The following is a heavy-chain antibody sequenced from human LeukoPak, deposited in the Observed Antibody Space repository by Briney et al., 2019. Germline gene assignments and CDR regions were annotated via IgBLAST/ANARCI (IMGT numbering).Heavy chain of an antibody. CDR1: GFTFSSYD. V-gene: IGHV3-30*18. CDR3: AKEATVKIGNALDI. D-gene: IGHD4-17*01. J-gene: IGHJ3*02. Sequence: PGRSLRLSCAASGFTFSSYDMHWVRQAPGKGQEWVADISYDGTTKYYADSVKGRFTISRDNSKSTLYLQINSLRAEDTAVYYCAKEATVKIGNALDIWGQGTMVTVSS. CDR2: ISYDGTTK.